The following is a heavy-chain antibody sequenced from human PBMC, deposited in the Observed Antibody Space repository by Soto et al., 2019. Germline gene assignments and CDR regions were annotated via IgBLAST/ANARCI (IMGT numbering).Heavy chain of an antibody. CDR3: ARTTFYDIFTAYYSLFDY. J-gene: IGHJ4*02. CDR2: ISDRGSS. CDR1: GGSISSGRFY. Sequence: QVQLQESGPGLVKPSQTLTLTCTVSGGSISSGRFYWSWIRQHPGKGLEWIGHISDRGSSYYNPSLERRVTISVDTSENQFSLKLSAVTAADTAVYFCARTTFYDIFTAYYSLFDYWGQGTKVTVSS. D-gene: IGHD3-9*01. V-gene: IGHV4-31*03.